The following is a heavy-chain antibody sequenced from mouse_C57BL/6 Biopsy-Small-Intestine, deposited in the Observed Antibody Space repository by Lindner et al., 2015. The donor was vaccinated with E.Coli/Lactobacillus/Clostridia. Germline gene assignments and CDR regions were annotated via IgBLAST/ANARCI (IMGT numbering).Heavy chain of an antibody. CDR3: ARLQRVYVDGFDI. CDR1: GYTFTNYA. D-gene: IGHD2-3*01. Sequence: SVKVSCKASGYTFTNYAVTWVRQAPGQGLEWMGWIGGYNGNTGYAQNFQGRVTMTTDKSTSTAYMELRSLRSDDTAVYYCARLQRVYVDGFDIWGQGTVVTVS. V-gene: IGHV1-77*01. J-gene: IGHJ3*01. CDR2: IGGYNGNT.